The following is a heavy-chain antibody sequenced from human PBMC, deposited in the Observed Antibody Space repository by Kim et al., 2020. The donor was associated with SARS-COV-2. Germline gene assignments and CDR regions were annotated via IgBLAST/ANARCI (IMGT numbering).Heavy chain of an antibody. D-gene: IGHD3-10*01. V-gene: IGHV4-34*01. Sequence: SETLSLTCAVYGGSFSGYYWSWIRQPPGKGLEWIGEINHSGSTNYNPSLKSRVTISVDTSKNQFSLKLSSVTAADTAVYYCARGAPGSGSYYNWFGVPSWFDPWGQGTLVTVSS. J-gene: IGHJ5*02. CDR1: GGSFSGYY. CDR3: ARGAPGSGSYYNWFGVPSWFDP. CDR2: INHSGST.